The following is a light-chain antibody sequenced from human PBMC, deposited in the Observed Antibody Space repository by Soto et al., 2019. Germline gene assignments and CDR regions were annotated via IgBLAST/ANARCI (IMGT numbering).Light chain of an antibody. CDR3: QQYNSYWT. J-gene: IGKJ1*01. CDR1: QSISSW. Sequence: DIQMTQSPSTLSASVGDRVTITCRASQSISSWLAWYQQKPGKAPKLLIYKASSLESGVPSRFSGSGSGTEFPLTISLLQPDDFANYYCQQYNSYWTFGQGTKVEIK. CDR2: KAS. V-gene: IGKV1-5*03.